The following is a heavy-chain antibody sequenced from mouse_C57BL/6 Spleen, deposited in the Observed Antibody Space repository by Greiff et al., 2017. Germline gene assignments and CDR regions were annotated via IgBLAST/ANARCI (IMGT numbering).Heavy chain of an antibody. CDR2: IDPSDSYT. CDR3: ARKGDWAAWFAY. CDR1: GYTFTSYW. Sequence: QVQLQQPGAELVKPGASVKLSCKASGYTFTSYWMQWVKQRPGQGLEWIGEIDPSDSYTNYNQKFKGKATLTVDTSSSTAYMQLSSLTSEDTAVYYCARKGDWAAWFAYWGQGTLVTVSA. D-gene: IGHD4-1*01. V-gene: IGHV1-50*01. J-gene: IGHJ3*01.